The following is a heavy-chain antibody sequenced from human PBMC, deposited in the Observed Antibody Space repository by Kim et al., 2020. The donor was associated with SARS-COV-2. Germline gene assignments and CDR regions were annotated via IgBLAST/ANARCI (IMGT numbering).Heavy chain of an antibody. CDR2: IKYDGSET. J-gene: IGHJ4*02. CDR1: GFSFINFW. V-gene: IGHV3-7*04. D-gene: IGHD1-26*01. CDR3: TRVVADPPYRNDY. Sequence: GGSLRLSCSASGFSFINFWMGWVRQTPGKGLEWVANIKYDGSETFYAESVKGRVTISRANGENSVDLQMNSRRAADTGVYYCTRVVADPPYRNDYWGQGALVTVSS.